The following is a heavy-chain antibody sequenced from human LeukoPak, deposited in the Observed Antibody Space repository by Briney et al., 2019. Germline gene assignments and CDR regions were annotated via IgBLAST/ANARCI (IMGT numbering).Heavy chain of an antibody. J-gene: IGHJ4*02. Sequence: PGGSLRLSCGASGFTFSTHDMHWVRQAPGKGLEWVSAISGSGGSTEYVDSVKGRFTISRDNSKNTLYLQMNSLRAADTAVYYCAKYHRPGEEPPGYFDYWGQGTLVTVSS. CDR3: AKYHRPGEEPPGYFDY. D-gene: IGHD3-10*01. CDR1: GFTFSTHD. CDR2: ISGSGGST. V-gene: IGHV3-23*01.